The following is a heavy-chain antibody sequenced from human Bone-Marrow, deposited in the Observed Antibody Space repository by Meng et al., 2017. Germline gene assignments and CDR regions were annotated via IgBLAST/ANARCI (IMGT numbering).Heavy chain of an antibody. J-gene: IGHJ4*02. CDR1: GFTFEDYA. D-gene: IGHD6-19*01. CDR3: TRGGAWQWLAPSDY. V-gene: IGHV3-9*01. Sequence: SLKISCAASGFTFEDYAMHWVRQAPGKGLEWVSGISWNSGTLGYAKSVDGRFTISRDNAKNSLDLQMISLRAEDTALYFCTRGGAWQWLAPSDYWGQGPLVTVSS. CDR2: ISWNSGTL.